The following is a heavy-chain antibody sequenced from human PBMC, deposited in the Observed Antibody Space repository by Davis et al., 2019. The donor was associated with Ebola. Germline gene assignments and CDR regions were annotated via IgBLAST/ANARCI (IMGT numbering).Heavy chain of an antibody. Sequence: AASVKVSCKASGYTFTGYYIHWVRQAPGQGLEWMGWINPNSGDTKYSQKFQGWVTMTRDTPISTAYMELNRLTSDDTAVYYCARDRVCSGPTCYAYFDFWGQGTLVTVSS. D-gene: IGHD2-15*01. CDR1: GYTFTGYY. CDR3: ARDRVCSGPTCYAYFDF. V-gene: IGHV1-2*04. CDR2: INPNSGDT. J-gene: IGHJ4*02.